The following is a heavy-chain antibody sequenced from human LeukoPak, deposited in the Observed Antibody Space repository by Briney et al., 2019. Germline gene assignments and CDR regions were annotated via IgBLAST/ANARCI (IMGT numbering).Heavy chain of an antibody. CDR2: ISSYNDNT. Sequence: ASVKVSCKASGYTFSNYGISWVRQAPGQGLEWMGWISSYNDNTNYAQRLQGGVTMTTDTSTSTAYMELRSLRSDDTAVYYCARVTSHQHYYYYYMDVWGKGTTVTISS. J-gene: IGHJ6*03. CDR1: GYTFSNYG. V-gene: IGHV1-18*01. CDR3: ARVTSHQHYYYYYMDV.